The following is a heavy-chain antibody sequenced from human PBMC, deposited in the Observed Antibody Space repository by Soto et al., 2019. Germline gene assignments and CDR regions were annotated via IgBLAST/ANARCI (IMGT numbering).Heavy chain of an antibody. J-gene: IGHJ4*02. V-gene: IGHV3-15*01. CDR1: GFSISKAW. CDR2: FRNTTDGGTT. D-gene: IGHD3-3*01. Sequence: PGPSLRLSCAASGFSISKAWISFVRLTPGKGLGCVCRFRNTTDGGTTDYPALVRARFTFAKEHSTGTQNLQMNSLKTEYTAVYYCITDPYYDLLSVYHFNYWGQGT. CDR3: ITDPYYDLLSVYHFNY.